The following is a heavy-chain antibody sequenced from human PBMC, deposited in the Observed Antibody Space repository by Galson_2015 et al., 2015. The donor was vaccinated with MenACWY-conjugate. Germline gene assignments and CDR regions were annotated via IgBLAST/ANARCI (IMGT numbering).Heavy chain of an antibody. CDR3: ARHPPGGRGMDV. CDR1: GYNFLTYW. Sequence: QSGAEVKKPGESRKISCKGSGYNFLTYWIGWVRQVPGKGLEWVGLISPIDSKTRYSPAFEGRVTISADNSITTAYLQWNSLQASDTAMYYCARHPPGGRGMDVWGQGTTVTVSS. D-gene: IGHD1-26*01. V-gene: IGHV5-51*01. CDR2: ISPIDSKT. J-gene: IGHJ6*02.